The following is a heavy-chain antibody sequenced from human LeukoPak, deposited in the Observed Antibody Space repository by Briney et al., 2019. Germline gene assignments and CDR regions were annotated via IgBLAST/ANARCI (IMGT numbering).Heavy chain of an antibody. J-gene: IGHJ4*02. Sequence: ASVKVSCKASGYTFTNYYIHSVRQAPGEGLEWRGIISPSGGYTNYAQKFQGRVPLTRDMSTSTIYMDLSSLRSEDTAFYYCARDRSVGSGYNWDAGGTFDSWGQGTLVTVSS. CDR1: GYTFTNYY. D-gene: IGHD1-20*01. CDR3: ARDRSVGSGYNWDAGGTFDS. V-gene: IGHV1-46*01. CDR2: ISPSGGYT.